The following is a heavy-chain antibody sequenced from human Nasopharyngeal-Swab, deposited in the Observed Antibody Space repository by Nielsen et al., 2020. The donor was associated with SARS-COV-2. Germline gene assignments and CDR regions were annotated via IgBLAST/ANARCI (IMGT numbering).Heavy chain of an antibody. V-gene: IGHV5-10-1*01. Sequence: VRQMPGKGLEWMGRIDPSDSYTNYSPSFQGHVTISADKSISTAYLQWSSLKASDTAMYYCARHPYYDSSGYPPLYFDYWGQGTLVTVSS. D-gene: IGHD3-22*01. CDR2: IDPSDSYT. CDR3: ARHPYYDSSGYPPLYFDY. J-gene: IGHJ4*02.